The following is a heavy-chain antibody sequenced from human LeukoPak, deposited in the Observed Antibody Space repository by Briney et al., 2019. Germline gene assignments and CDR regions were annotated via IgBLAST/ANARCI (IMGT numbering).Heavy chain of an antibody. Sequence: GGSLRLSCEVSGFTFSSYWMSWVRQAPGKGLEWVAIISYDGGEIYYVDSVKGRFTLSRDNAKSSVYLQMNSLRAEDAAVYYCERDKPRGSYDGSIFDSWGQGTLVTVSS. CDR2: ISYDGGEI. V-gene: IGHV3-7*01. CDR1: GFTFSSYW. CDR3: ERDKPRGSYDGSIFDS. D-gene: IGHD3-16*01. J-gene: IGHJ4*02.